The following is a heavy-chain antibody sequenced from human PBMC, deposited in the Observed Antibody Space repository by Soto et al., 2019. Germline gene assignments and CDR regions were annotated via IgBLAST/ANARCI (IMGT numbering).Heavy chain of an antibody. CDR1: GGSISSSSYY. Sequence: SETLSLTCTVSGGSISSSSYYWGWIRQPPGKGLEWIGSIYYSGSTYYNPSLKSRVTISVDTSKNQFSLKLSSVTAADTAVYYCARDADKGLNWFDPWGQGTLVTVSS. CDR3: ARDADKGLNWFDP. V-gene: IGHV4-39*02. CDR2: IYYSGST. D-gene: IGHD4-17*01. J-gene: IGHJ5*02.